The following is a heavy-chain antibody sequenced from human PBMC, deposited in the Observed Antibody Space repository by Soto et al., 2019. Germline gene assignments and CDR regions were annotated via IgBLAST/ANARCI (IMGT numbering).Heavy chain of an antibody. J-gene: IGHJ4*02. CDR2: IYYSGST. CDR1: GGSISSGGYY. CDR3: ARAYVWFGELLFYYFDY. D-gene: IGHD3-10*01. V-gene: IGHV4-31*03. Sequence: TSETLSLTCTVSGGSISSGGYYWSWIRQHPGKGLEWIGYIYYSGSTYYNPSLKSRVTISVDTSKNQSSLKLSSVTAADTAVYYCARAYVWFGELLFYYFDYWGQGTLVTVSS.